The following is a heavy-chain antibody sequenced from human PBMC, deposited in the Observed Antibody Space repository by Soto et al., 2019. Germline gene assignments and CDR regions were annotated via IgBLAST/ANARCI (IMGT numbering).Heavy chain of an antibody. CDR2: ISGSGGST. D-gene: IGHD3-9*01. Sequence: GGSLRLSCAASGFTFSSYAMSWVRQAPGKGLEWVSAISGSGGSTYYADSVKGRFTISRDNSKNTLYLQMNSLRAEDTAVYYCAKDRLPHVLRYFDWLPYFDYWGQGTLVTVSS. CDR1: GFTFSSYA. J-gene: IGHJ4*02. CDR3: AKDRLPHVLRYFDWLPYFDY. V-gene: IGHV3-23*01.